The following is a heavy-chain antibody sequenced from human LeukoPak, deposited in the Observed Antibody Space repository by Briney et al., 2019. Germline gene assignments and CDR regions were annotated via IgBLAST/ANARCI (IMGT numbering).Heavy chain of an antibody. V-gene: IGHV3-21*01. D-gene: IGHD6-13*01. Sequence: GGSLRLSCAASGFTFSSYSMNWVRQAPGKGLEWVSSICSSSSYIYYADSVKGRFTISRDNAKNSLYLQMNSLRAEDTAVYYCARTPSSIAAPWGQGTLVTVSS. J-gene: IGHJ4*02. CDR1: GFTFSSYS. CDR3: ARTPSSIAAP. CDR2: ICSSSSYI.